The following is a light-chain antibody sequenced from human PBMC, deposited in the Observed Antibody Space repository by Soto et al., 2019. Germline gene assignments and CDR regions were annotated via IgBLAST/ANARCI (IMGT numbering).Light chain of an antibody. V-gene: IGLV1-47*02. CDR3: AVWDESLRGYV. Sequence: QSVLTQPPSASGTPGQRVTISCSGSTSNIGINYVYWYQQFPGTAPKLLIFGKNRRPSGVPDRFSGSKSDTSASLAISGLRSEDEADYYCAVWDESLRGYVFASGTKVTV. CDR2: GKN. J-gene: IGLJ1*01. CDR1: TSNIGINY.